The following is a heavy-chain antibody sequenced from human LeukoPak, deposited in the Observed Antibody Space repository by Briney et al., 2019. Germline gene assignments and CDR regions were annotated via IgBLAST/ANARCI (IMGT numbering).Heavy chain of an antibody. D-gene: IGHD3-3*02. V-gene: IGHV3-23*01. J-gene: IGHJ2*01. CDR2: ISGSGGST. Sequence: PGGTLRLSCAASGFTFSSYGMSWVRQAPGKGLEWVSAISGSGGSTYYADSVKGRFTISRDNSKNTLYLQMNSLRAEDTAVYYCANWPFPFSRWYFDLWGRGTLVTVSS. CDR1: GFTFSSYG. CDR3: ANWPFPFSRWYFDL.